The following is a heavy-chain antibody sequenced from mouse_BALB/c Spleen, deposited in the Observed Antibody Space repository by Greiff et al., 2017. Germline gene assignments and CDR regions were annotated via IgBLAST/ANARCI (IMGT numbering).Heavy chain of an antibody. CDR2: IYPGSGNT. V-gene: IGHV1-63*01. CDR1: GYAFTNYW. J-gene: IGHJ2*01. Sequence: VKLMESGAELVRPGTSVKISCKASGYAFTNYWLGWVKQRPGHGLEWIGDIYPGSGNTYYNEKFKGKATLTADKSSSTAYMQLSSLTSEDSAVYFCARRGNYFDYWGQGTTLTVSS. CDR3: ARRGNYFDY.